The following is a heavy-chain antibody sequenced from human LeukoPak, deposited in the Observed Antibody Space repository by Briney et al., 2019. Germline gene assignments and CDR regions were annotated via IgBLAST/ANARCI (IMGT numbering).Heavy chain of an antibody. Sequence: GESLKISCKGSGYSFTNYWIAWVRQVPGKGLDWVGVVYPSDSDTRYSPPFQGQVTISVDKSTNTAYLQWRSLKASDTAMYYCGRIGSTTVTTYFDPWGQGTLVTVSS. CDR1: GYSFTNYW. V-gene: IGHV5-51*01. CDR2: VYPSDSDT. CDR3: GRIGSTTVTTYFDP. J-gene: IGHJ5*02. D-gene: IGHD1-1*01.